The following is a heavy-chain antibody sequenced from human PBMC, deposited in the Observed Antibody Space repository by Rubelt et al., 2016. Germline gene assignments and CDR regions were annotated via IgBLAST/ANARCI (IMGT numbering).Heavy chain of an antibody. D-gene: IGHD3-22*01. V-gene: IGHV4-59*02. CDR2: IAHSGTT. CDR3: ARLEGSGYYYYYFDY. CDR1: GGSVSGYY. Sequence: QVQLQESGPGLVKPSETLSLTCNVSGGSVSGYYWSWIRQPPGKGLEWIGYIAHSGTTNYNPSLKSRVTISVDTSKNQFSLKLSSVTAADTAVYYCARLEGSGYYYYYFDYWGQGTLVTVSS. J-gene: IGHJ4*02.